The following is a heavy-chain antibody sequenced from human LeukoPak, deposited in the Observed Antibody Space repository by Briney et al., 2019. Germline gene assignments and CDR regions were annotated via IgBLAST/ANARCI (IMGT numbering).Heavy chain of an antibody. CDR3: ARDPPRAAWVFDY. D-gene: IGHD6-25*01. Sequence: PGGSLRLSCAASEFAFSSHAMSWVRQAPGKGLEWVSAISAGGGSIYYADSVKGRFTISRDNSKNTLYLQMNSLRAEDTAVYYCARDPPRAAWVFDYWGQGTLVSVSS. V-gene: IGHV3-23*01. CDR2: ISAGGGSI. CDR1: EFAFSSHA. J-gene: IGHJ4*02.